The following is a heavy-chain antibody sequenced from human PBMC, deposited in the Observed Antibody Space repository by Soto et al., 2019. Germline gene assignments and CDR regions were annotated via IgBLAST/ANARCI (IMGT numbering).Heavy chain of an antibody. CDR1: GGSISSSNW. J-gene: IGHJ6*02. D-gene: IGHD1-26*01. V-gene: IGHV4-4*02. CDR3: ARVSGSYYYGMDV. CDR2: IYHSGST. Sequence: QVQLQESGPGLVKPSGTLSLTCAVSGGSISSSNWWSWVRQPPGKGLEWIGEIYHSGSTNYNPSLTSRVTISVDKSKNQFSLKLRSVTAADTAVYYCARVSGSYYYGMDVWGHGTTVTVSS.